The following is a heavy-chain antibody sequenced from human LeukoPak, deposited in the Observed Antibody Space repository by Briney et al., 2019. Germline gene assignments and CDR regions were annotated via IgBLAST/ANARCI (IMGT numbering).Heavy chain of an antibody. CDR1: GGSISSGDYY. V-gene: IGHV4-30-4*01. CDR2: IYYSGST. Sequence: SATLSLTSTVSGGSISSGDYYWSWIRPPPGKGLEWIGYIYYSGSTYYNPSLKSRVTISVDTSKNQFSLKLSSVTAADTAVYYCARISGYDLSYFDYWGQGTLVTVSS. CDR3: ARISGYDLSYFDY. J-gene: IGHJ4*02. D-gene: IGHD5-12*01.